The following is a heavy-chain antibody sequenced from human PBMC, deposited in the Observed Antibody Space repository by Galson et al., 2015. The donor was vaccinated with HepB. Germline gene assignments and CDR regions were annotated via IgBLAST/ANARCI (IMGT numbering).Heavy chain of an antibody. CDR3: ARSSSGYDPTPFDY. Sequence: SLRLSCAASGFTVSSNYMSWVRQAPGKGLEWVSVIYSGGSTYYADSVKGRFTISRHNSKNTLYLQMNSLRAEDTAVYYCARSSSGYDPTPFDYWGQGTLVTVSS. CDR2: IYSGGST. J-gene: IGHJ4*02. V-gene: IGHV3-53*04. CDR1: GFTVSSNY. D-gene: IGHD5-12*01.